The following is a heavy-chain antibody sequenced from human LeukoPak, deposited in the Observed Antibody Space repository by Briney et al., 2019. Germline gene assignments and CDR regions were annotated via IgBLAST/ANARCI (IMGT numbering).Heavy chain of an antibody. J-gene: IGHJ5*02. V-gene: IGHV4-4*07. CDR3: ARVLYYYGSGSLFDP. CDR1: GGSISSYY. Sequence: PSETLSLTCTVSGGSISSYYWSWIRQPAGKGLEWIGRIYTSGSTNYNPSLKSRVTMSVDTSKNQFSLKLNSVTAADTAVYYCARVLYYYGSGSLFDPWGQGTLVTVSS. CDR2: IYTSGST. D-gene: IGHD3-10*01.